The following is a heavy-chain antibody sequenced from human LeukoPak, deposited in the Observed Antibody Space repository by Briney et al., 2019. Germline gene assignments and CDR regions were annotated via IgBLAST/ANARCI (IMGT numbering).Heavy chain of an antibody. CDR3: ARGRRSGYDY. CDR2: INHSGST. CDR1: GGAFSGYY. J-gene: IGHJ4*02. Sequence: SATPFPTFAVYGGAFSGYYWSWLPHPPREGLEWIGEINHSGSTNYNPSLKSRVTISVDTSKNQFSLKLSSVTAADTAVYYCARGRRSGYDYWGQGTLVTVSS. D-gene: IGHD3-10*01. V-gene: IGHV4-34*01.